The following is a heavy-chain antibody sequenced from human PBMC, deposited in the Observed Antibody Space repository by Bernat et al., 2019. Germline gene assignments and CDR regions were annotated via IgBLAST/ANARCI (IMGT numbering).Heavy chain of an antibody. CDR3: ARERFVIAAAGKPDDY. J-gene: IGHJ4*02. CDR2: IYHSGST. D-gene: IGHD6-13*01. CDR1: GYSISSGYY. V-gene: IGHV4-38-2*02. Sequence: QVQLQESGPGLVKPSETLSLTCAVSGYSISSGYYWGWIRQPPGKGLEWIGSIYHSGSTYYNPSLKSRVTISVDTSKNQFSLKLSSVTAADMAVYYCARERFVIAAAGKPDDYWGQGTLVTVSS.